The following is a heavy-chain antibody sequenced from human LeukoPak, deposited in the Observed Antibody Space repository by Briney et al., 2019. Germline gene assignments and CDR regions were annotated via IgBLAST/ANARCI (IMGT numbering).Heavy chain of an antibody. Sequence: SAKVSCKASGFTFTSSVVQWVRQARGQRLEWIGWIVVGSGNTNYAQKFQERVTITRDMSTSTAYMELSSLRFEDTAVYYCAADRAGSYLRFVYWGQGTPVTVSS. CDR1: GFTFTSSV. CDR3: AADRAGSYLRFVY. V-gene: IGHV1-58*01. J-gene: IGHJ4*02. CDR2: IVVGSGNT. D-gene: IGHD3-10*01.